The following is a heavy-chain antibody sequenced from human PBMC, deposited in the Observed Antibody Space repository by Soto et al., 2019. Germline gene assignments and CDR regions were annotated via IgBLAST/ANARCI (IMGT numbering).Heavy chain of an antibody. CDR3: ARHVDGDYFTSDAFDI. CDR2: IYPGDSDT. D-gene: IGHD4-17*01. J-gene: IGHJ3*02. Sequence: GESRKISCKGSGYSFTSYWIGWVRQMPGKGLEWMGIIYPGDSDTRYSPSFQGQVTISADKSISTAYLQWSSLKASDTAMYYCARHVDGDYFTSDAFDIWGQGTMVTVSS. V-gene: IGHV5-51*01. CDR1: GYSFTSYW.